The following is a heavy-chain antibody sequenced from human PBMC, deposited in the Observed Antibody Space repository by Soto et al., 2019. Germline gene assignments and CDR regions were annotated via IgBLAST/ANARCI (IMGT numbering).Heavy chain of an antibody. D-gene: IGHD1-26*01. CDR2: FDPEDGET. J-gene: IGHJ4*02. Sequence: ASVKVSCKVSGYTLTELSMHWVRQAPGKGLEWMGGFDPEDGETIYAQKFQGRVTMTEDTSTDTAYMELRGLRSDDTAVYYCARDQPRGGGATTSSGGQGTLVTVSS. CDR1: GYTLTELS. V-gene: IGHV1-24*01. CDR3: ARDQPRGGGATTSS.